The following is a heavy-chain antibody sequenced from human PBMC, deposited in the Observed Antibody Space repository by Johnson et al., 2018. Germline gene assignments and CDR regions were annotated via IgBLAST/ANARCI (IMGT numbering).Heavy chain of an antibody. CDR2: ISYDGSNK. Sequence: VQLLETGGGVVQPGRSLRLSCAASGFTFSSYGMHWVRQAPGKGLEWVAVISYDGSNKYYADSVKGRFTISRDNSKNTLYLQMTSLRAEETAGDYCANEMGIIRDNYFYYGMDVWGQGTTVTVSS. J-gene: IGHJ6*02. V-gene: IGHV3-30*18. D-gene: IGHD3-3*01. CDR3: ANEMGIIRDNYFYYGMDV. CDR1: GFTFSSYG.